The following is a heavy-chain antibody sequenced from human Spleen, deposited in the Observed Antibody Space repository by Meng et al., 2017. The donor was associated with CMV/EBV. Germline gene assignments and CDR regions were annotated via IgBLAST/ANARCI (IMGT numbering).Heavy chain of an antibody. D-gene: IGHD6-13*01. CDR1: GGTFSSYA. V-gene: IGHV1-69*05. CDR3: ARVSDAEAFPPFYSSSWLPDQPHGMDV. Sequence: SVKVSCKASGGTFSSYAISWVRQAPGQGLEWMGGIIPIFGTANYAQKFQGRVTITTDESTSTAYMELSSLRSEDTAVYYCARVSDAEAFPPFYSSSWLPDQPHGMDVWGQGTTVTVSS. CDR2: IIPIFGTA. J-gene: IGHJ6*02.